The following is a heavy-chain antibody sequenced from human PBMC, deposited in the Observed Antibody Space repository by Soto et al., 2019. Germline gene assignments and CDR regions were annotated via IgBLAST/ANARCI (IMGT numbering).Heavy chain of an antibody. D-gene: IGHD5-18*01. Sequence: QVQLVESGGGVVQPGRSLRLSCAASRFTFRNYGMQWVRQAPGKGLAWVAVISHDGTVKYYADSVKGRFTISRDNFQNTLDLQMDSLRAEDTAVYYCAKERDTRSSSCFDSWGQGTLVTVSS. V-gene: IGHV3-30*18. CDR3: AKERDTRSSSCFDS. J-gene: IGHJ4*02. CDR2: ISHDGTVK. CDR1: RFTFRNYG.